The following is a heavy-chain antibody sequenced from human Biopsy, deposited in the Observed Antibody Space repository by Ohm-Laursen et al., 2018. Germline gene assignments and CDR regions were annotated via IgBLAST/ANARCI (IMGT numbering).Heavy chain of an antibody. CDR2: ISYSRDT. Sequence: GTLSLTCTVSGGSISGSSWSWIRQAPGKGLEWIGYISYSRDTNYNPSLKSRITISVDTSKNQFSLKLTFVPAADTAVYYCAKHGSGWTGDDAFHIWGQGTMVTVSS. D-gene: IGHD6-19*01. V-gene: IGHV4-59*08. CDR3: AKHGSGWTGDDAFHI. J-gene: IGHJ3*02. CDR1: GGSISGSS.